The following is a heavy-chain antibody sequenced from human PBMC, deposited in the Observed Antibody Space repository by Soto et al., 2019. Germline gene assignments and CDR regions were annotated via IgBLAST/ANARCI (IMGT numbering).Heavy chain of an antibody. J-gene: IGHJ4*02. CDR2: ISWNSGSI. D-gene: IGHD2-15*01. V-gene: IGHV3-9*01. CDR3: AKGTGYCSGGSSYLLYYFDY. CDR1: GFTFDDYA. Sequence: EVQLVESGGGLVQPGKSLRLSCAASGFTFDDYAMHWVRQAPGKGLEWVSGISWNSGSIGYADSVKGRFTISRDNAKNSLYLQMNSLRAEDSALYYCAKGTGYCSGGSSYLLYYFDYWGQGTLVTVSS.